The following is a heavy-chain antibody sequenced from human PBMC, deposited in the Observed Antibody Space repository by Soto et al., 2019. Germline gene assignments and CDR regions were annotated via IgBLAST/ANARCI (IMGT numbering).Heavy chain of an antibody. CDR3: ARRFGSSGWYSLLWYFDL. V-gene: IGHV4-39*01. Sequence: QLQLQESGPGLVKPSETLSLTCTVSGGSISSSSYYWGWIRQPPGKGLEWIGSIYYSGSTYYNPSLKSRVTISVDTSKNQFSLKLSSVTAADTAVYYCARRFGSSGWYSLLWYFDLWGRGTLVTVSS. CDR2: IYYSGST. J-gene: IGHJ2*01. CDR1: GGSISSSSYY. D-gene: IGHD6-19*01.